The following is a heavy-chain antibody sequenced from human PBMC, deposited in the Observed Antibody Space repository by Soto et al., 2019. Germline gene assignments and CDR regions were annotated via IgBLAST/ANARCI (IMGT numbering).Heavy chain of an antibody. CDR3: AGQPNDQADYYNGMDV. J-gene: IGHJ6*02. CDR2: IIPIYGSP. V-gene: IGHV1-69*06. Sequence: QVQLVQSGAEVKKPGSSVKVSCTASGGAISRYGMSWVRQAPGQGLEWMGGIIPIYGSPNYAQRFKGRVTVIADISTNTVYMTLSSLKSEDTAVIYCAGQPNDQADYYNGMDVWGQGNPVTVSS. CDR1: GGAISRYG. D-gene: IGHD2-2*01.